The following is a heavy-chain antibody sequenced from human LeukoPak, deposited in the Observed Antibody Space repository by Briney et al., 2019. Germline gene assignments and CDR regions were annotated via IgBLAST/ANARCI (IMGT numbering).Heavy chain of an antibody. CDR2: INPSGGST. CDR1: GYTFTSYC. J-gene: IGHJ4*02. V-gene: IGHV1-46*01. D-gene: IGHD3-22*01. CDR3: ARGDTYYYDSSGYYYNY. Sequence: ASVKVSCKASGYTFTSYCMHWVRQAPGQGLEWMGIINPSGGSTSYAQKFQGRVTMTRDMSTSTVYMELSSLRSEDTAVYYCARGDTYYYDSSGYYYNYWGQGTLVTVSS.